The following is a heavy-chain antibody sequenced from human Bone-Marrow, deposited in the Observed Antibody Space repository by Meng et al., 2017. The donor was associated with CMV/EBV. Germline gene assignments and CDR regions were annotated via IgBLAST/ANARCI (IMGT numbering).Heavy chain of an antibody. D-gene: IGHD2/OR15-2a*01. Sequence: SETLSLTCTVSGGSIASEYWSWIRQPPGKGLQWIAYLHNSERTNYTPSLKSRVTLSVDTSKNQLSLKVRSVTAADTAVYYCARGHPAFSGVDVWGQGTTVTVSS. CDR2: LHNSERT. J-gene: IGHJ6*02. V-gene: IGHV4-59*01. CDR3: ARGHPAFSGVDV. CDR1: GGSIASEY.